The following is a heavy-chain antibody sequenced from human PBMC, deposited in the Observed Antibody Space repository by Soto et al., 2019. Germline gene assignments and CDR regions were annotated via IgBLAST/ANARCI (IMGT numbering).Heavy chain of an antibody. J-gene: IGHJ4*02. Sequence: PGGSLRLSCAASGFTFSGSAMHWVRQASGKGLEWVGRIRSKANSYATAYAASVKGRFTISRDDSKNTAYLQMNSLKTEDTAVYYCTNVGVSKVYWGQGXLVTVYS. CDR2: IRSKANSYAT. CDR1: GFTFSGSA. V-gene: IGHV3-73*01. CDR3: TNVGVSKVY.